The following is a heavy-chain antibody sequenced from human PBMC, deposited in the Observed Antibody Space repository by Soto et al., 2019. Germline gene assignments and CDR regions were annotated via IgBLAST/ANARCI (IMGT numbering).Heavy chain of an antibody. J-gene: IGHJ5*02. CDR1: GGTFRSYG. Sequence: QIQLVQSGAEVKKPGSSVKVSCKAYGGTFRSYGISWVRQAPGQGLEWMGKIIPIFGTANYAQKFQGRVTITADEFTNTAHMELSSLRHEDTAVYYCARAMGGDGYLANWFDPWGQGPLVLVSS. V-gene: IGHV1-69*15. CDR3: ARAMGGDGYLANWFDP. D-gene: IGHD2-21*01. CDR2: IIPIFGTA.